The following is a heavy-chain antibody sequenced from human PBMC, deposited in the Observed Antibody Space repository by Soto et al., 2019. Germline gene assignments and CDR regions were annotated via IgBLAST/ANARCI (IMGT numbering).Heavy chain of an antibody. Sequence: GGSLRLSCAASGFTFSSSTMSWVRQAPGKGLEWVSSISSSSSYIYYADSVKGRFTISRDNAKNSLYLQMNSLRAEDTAVYYCARGTYYYDSSRYSGIWGQGTMVTVSS. D-gene: IGHD3-22*01. V-gene: IGHV3-21*01. CDR1: GFTFSSST. CDR2: ISSSSSYI. CDR3: ARGTYYYDSSRYSGI. J-gene: IGHJ3*02.